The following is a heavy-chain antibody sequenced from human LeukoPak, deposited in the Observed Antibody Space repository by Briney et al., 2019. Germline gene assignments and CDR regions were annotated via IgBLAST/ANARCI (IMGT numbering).Heavy chain of an antibody. Sequence: GGSLRLSCAASGFTFSSYSMNWVRQAPGKGLEWVAFIRYDGSNKYYADSVKGRFTISRDNSKNTLYLQMNSLRAEDTAVYYCAKDGSIAARTHFVYWGQGTLVTVSS. V-gene: IGHV3-30*02. CDR1: GFTFSSYS. J-gene: IGHJ4*02. CDR3: AKDGSIAARTHFVY. D-gene: IGHD6-6*01. CDR2: IRYDGSNK.